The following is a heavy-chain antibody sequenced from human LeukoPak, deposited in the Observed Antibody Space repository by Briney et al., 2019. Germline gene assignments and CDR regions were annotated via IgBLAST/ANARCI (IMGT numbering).Heavy chain of an antibody. V-gene: IGHV4-34*01. CDR3: ARGERQLRGFSSRRYGY. CDR2: INHSGST. Sequence: SETLSLTCAVYGGSFSGYYWSWIRQPPGKGLEWIGEINHSGSTNYNLSLKSRVTISVDTSKNQFSLKLSSVTAADTAVYYCARGERQLRGFSSRRYGYWGQGTLVTVSS. D-gene: IGHD6-13*01. CDR1: GGSFSGYY. J-gene: IGHJ4*02.